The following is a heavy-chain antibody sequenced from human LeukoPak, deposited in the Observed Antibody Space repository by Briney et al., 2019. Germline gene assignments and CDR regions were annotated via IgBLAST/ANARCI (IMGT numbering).Heavy chain of an antibody. CDR2: ISSSSSYI. V-gene: IGHV3-21*01. CDR3: ARGGWRGLDGYFDL. J-gene: IGHJ2*01. Sequence: AGGSLRLSCAASGFTFSSYSMNWVRQAPGKGLEWVSSISSSSSYIYYADSVKGRFTISRDNAKNTLYLQMNSLRAEDMAVYYCARGGWRGLDGYFDLWGRGTLVTVSS. CDR1: GFTFSSYS. D-gene: IGHD6-19*01.